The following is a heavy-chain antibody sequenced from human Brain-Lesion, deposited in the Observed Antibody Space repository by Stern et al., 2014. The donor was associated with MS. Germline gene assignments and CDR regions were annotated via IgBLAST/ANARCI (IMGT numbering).Heavy chain of an antibody. CDR3: ARGAGVFDS. V-gene: IGHV4-39*02. CDR2: IFYTGST. CDR1: GGSIGRSSYY. D-gene: IGHD6-19*01. J-gene: IGHJ4*02. Sequence: VQLLESGPGLVKPSETLSLTCTVSGGSIGRSSYYWGWIRQPPGKGLEWIGNIFYTGSTFYDPSLQSRVNISVEPCNNHFSLSLNSVTAADTAVYYCARGAGVFDSWGQGTLVTVSP.